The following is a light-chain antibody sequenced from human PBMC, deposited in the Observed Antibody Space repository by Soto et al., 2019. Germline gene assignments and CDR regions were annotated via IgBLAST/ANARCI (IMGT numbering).Light chain of an antibody. CDR2: EVS. J-gene: IGLJ2*01. CDR3: SSYITSTTLVV. Sequence: QSALTQPASVSGSPGQPITVSCTGTSSDVGDYNFVSWYQQHPGKAPKLMIYEVSNRPSGVSNRFSGSKSGNTASLTISGLQAEDEAAYYCSSYITSTTLVVFGGGTKLTVL. CDR1: SSDVGDYNF. V-gene: IGLV2-14*01.